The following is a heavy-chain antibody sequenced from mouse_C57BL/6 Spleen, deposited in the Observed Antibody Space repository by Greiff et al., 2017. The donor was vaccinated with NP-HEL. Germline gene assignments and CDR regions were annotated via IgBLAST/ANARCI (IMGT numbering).Heavy chain of an antibody. CDR1: GYTFTSYW. Sequence: QVQLQQSGAELVKPGASVKLSCKASGYTFTSYWMQWVKQRPGQGLEWIGEIDPSDSYTNYNQKFKGKATLTVDTSSSTAYMQLSSLTSEDSAVYYCARSHYYGSSWYYAMDYWGQGTSVTVSS. D-gene: IGHD1-1*01. CDR3: ARSHYYGSSWYYAMDY. V-gene: IGHV1-50*01. J-gene: IGHJ4*01. CDR2: IDPSDSYT.